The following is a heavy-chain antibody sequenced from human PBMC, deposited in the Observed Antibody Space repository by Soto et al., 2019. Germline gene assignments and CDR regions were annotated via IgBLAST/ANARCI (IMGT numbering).Heavy chain of an antibody. V-gene: IGHV3-33*01. J-gene: IGHJ3*02. CDR1: GFTFSKHA. Sequence: PGGSLRLSCAASGFTFSKHAMHWVRQAPGKGLEWVAMTWDDGSNKYYADSVKGRFTIYRDNSKTTLYLQMNSLRAEDTAVYYCARENVLRFLEWSTGGAFDMWGQGTMVTVSS. CDR2: TWDDGSNK. D-gene: IGHD3-3*01. CDR3: ARENVLRFLEWSTGGAFDM.